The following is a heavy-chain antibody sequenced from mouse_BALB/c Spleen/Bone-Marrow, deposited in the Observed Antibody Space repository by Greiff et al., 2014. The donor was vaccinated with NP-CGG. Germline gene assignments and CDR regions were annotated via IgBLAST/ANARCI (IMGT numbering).Heavy chain of an antibody. D-gene: IGHD2-2*01. J-gene: IGHJ3*01. V-gene: IGHV14-3*02. Sequence: VQLQQPGAELVKPGASVKLSCTASGFNIKDTYMHWVKQRPEQGPEWIGRIDPANGNTKYDPKFQGKATITADTSSNTAYLQLSSLTSEDTAVYYCARNYGYGKSFAYWGQGTLVTVSA. CDR1: GFNIKDTY. CDR3: ARNYGYGKSFAY. CDR2: IDPANGNT.